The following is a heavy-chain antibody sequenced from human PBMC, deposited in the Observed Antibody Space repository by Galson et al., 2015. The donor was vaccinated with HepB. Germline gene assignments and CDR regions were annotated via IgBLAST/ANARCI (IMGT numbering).Heavy chain of an antibody. V-gene: IGHV3-30*18. CDR2: ISYDGSNK. CDR3: AKDPYYYGSGSYYPHDY. J-gene: IGHJ4*02. Sequence: SLRLSCAASGFTFSSYGMHWVRQAPGKGLEWVAVISYDGSNKYYADSVKGRFTISRDNSKNTLYLQMNSLRAEDTAVYYCAKDPYYYGSGSYYPHDYWGQGTLVTVSS. CDR1: GFTFSSYG. D-gene: IGHD3-10*01.